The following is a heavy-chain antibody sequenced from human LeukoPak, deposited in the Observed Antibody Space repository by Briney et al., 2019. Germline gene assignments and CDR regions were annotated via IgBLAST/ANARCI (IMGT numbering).Heavy chain of an antibody. CDR2: IRSKAYGGTT. CDR1: GFTFSSYS. D-gene: IGHD6-19*01. CDR3: TRDASLRIAVAGTLDY. V-gene: IGHV3-49*04. Sequence: GGSLRLSCAASGFTFSSYSMNWVRQAPGKGLEWVGFIRSKAYGGTTEYAASVKGRFTISRDDSKSIAYLQMNSLKTEDTAVYYCTRDASLRIAVAGTLDYWGQGTQVSVSS. J-gene: IGHJ4*02.